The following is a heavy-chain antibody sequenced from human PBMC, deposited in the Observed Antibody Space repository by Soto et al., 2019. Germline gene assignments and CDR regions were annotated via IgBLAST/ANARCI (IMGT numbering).Heavy chain of an antibody. CDR2: ISYDGSNK. D-gene: IGHD2-15*01. CDR3: ARFKGCSGGSCYPYFDY. Sequence: QVQLVESGGGVVQPGRSLRLSCAASGFTFNSYAMHWVRQAPGKGLEWVAVISYDGSNKYYADSVKGRFTISRDNSKNTLYLQMNSLRAEATAVYYCARFKGCSGGSCYPYFDYWGQGTLVTVSS. J-gene: IGHJ4*02. V-gene: IGHV3-30-3*01. CDR1: GFTFNSYA.